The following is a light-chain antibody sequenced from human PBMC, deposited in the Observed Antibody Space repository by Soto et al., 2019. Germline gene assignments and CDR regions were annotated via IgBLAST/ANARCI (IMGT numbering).Light chain of an antibody. V-gene: IGKV1-39*01. CDR1: QSISSY. J-gene: IGKJ4*01. CDR3: QQSYSNPPT. Sequence: DIQLTQSPSSLSASVGDRVTITCRASQSISSYLNWYQQKPGKAPKLLIYAASSLQSGVPSRFSGSGSGTDFTLTISSLQPEDFETYHCQQSYSNPPTFGGGTKVDIK. CDR2: AAS.